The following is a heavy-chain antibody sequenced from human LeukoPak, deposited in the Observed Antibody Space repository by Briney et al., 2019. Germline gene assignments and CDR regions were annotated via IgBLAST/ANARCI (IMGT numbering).Heavy chain of an antibody. CDR2: ISGSGGNT. J-gene: IGHJ4*02. V-gene: IGHV3-23*01. Sequence: GGSLRLPCAASGFIFSSYGMSWVRQAPGKGLEWVSAISGSGGNTYHADADSVKGRFTISRDNSKNTLYLQMNNLRAEDTAIYYCAREVGEFDYWGQGTLVTVYS. CDR3: AREVGEFDY. D-gene: IGHD1-26*01. CDR1: GFIFSSYG.